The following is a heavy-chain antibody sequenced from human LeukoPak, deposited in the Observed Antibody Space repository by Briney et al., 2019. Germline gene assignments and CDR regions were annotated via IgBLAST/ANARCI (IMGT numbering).Heavy chain of an antibody. V-gene: IGHV3-30*07. CDR2: ISYDGSNK. D-gene: IGHD1-1*01. Sequence: PGGSLRLSCAASGFTFSSYAMHWVRQAPGKGLEWVAVISYDGSNKYYADSVKGRFTISRDNSNNTLYLQMHRLRAEGTAVYYCAKGRRSGWNVPYFDYWGQGTLVAVSS. CDR3: AKGRRSGWNVPYFDY. CDR1: GFTFSSYA. J-gene: IGHJ4*02.